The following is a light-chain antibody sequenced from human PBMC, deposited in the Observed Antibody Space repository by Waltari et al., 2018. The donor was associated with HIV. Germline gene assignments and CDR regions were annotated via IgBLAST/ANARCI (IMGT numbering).Light chain of an antibody. Sequence: IQVTQSPSSLSASVGDRVTITCQASQDINKYLNWYQQRLGKAPKLLNYDASNLETGVPSRFSGAGSGTEFTFNISSLQPEDFATYYCQQYEKLPLTFGEGTRVDIK. CDR2: DAS. V-gene: IGKV1-33*01. J-gene: IGKJ3*01. CDR3: QQYEKLPLT. CDR1: QDINKY.